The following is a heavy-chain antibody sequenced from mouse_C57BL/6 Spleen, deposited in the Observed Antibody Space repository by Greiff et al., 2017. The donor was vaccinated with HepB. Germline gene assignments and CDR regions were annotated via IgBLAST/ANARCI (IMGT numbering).Heavy chain of an antibody. CDR2: IDPENGDT. CDR3: TTRRYGSSSFAY. J-gene: IGHJ3*01. V-gene: IGHV14-4*01. CDR1: GFNIKDDY. D-gene: IGHD1-1*01. Sequence: VQLQQSGAELVRPGASVKLSCTASGFNIKDDYMHWVKQRPEQGLEWIGWIDPENGDTEYASKFQGKATITTDTSSNTAYLQLSSLTSEDTAVYYCTTRRYGSSSFAYWGQGTLVTVSA.